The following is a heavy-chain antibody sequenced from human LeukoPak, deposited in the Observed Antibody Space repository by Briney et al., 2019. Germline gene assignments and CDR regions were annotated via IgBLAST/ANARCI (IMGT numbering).Heavy chain of an antibody. D-gene: IGHD5-18*01. CDR2: TYYSGST. CDR1: GGSISSGSYY. CDR3: ARDSNGYGALWYFDL. V-gene: IGHV4-61*01. Sequence: SETLSLTCTVSGGSISSGSYYWSWIRQPPGKGLEWIGYTYYSGSTNYNPSLKSRVTISVDTSKNQFSLKLSSVTAADTAVYYCARDSNGYGALWYFDLWGRGTLVTVSS. J-gene: IGHJ2*01.